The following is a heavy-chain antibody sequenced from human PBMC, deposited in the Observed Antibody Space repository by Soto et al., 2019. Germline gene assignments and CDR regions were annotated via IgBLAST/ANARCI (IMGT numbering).Heavy chain of an antibody. CDR1: GFTFSSFS. V-gene: IGHV3-23*01. Sequence: GGSLRLSCAASGFTFSSFSMSWVRQAPRKGLEWVSGISGTDGRTYYADSVKGRFTISRDNSKNTLYLQMNSLRAEDTAVYYCAKDRISTSWDNWFDPWGQGTLVTVSS. CDR2: ISGTDGRT. J-gene: IGHJ5*02. D-gene: IGHD6-13*01. CDR3: AKDRISTSWDNWFDP.